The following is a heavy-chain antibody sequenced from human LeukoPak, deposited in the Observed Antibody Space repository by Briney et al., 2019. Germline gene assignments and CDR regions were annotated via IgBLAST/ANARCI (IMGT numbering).Heavy chain of an antibody. J-gene: IGHJ5*02. CDR2: ISYDGPNK. D-gene: IGHD3-22*01. V-gene: IGHV3-30*04. CDR3: ARDMLYYYDSSGYYHNWFDP. CDR1: GFTFSSYA. Sequence: GGSLRLSCAASGFTFSSYAMHWVRQAPGKGLEWVAVISYDGPNKYYADSVKGRFTISRDNSKNTLYLQMNSLRAEDTAVYYCARDMLYYYDSSGYYHNWFDPWGQGTLVTVSS.